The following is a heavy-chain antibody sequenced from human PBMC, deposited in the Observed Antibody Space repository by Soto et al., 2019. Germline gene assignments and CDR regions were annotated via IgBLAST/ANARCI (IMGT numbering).Heavy chain of an antibody. D-gene: IGHD2-21*01. CDR1: GFSLSTDGMC. CDR2: IDWNDDK. CDR3: ARVWWFGEKEYFQN. J-gene: IGHJ1*01. V-gene: IGHV2-70*11. Sequence: GPTLVNPTQTLTLTCTISGFSLSTDGMCVSWIRQPPGKALEWLARIDWNDDKYYSTSLKTRLTISKDTSKKQAVLTMTKLDPADTATYYCARVWWFGEKEYFQNWGQGTLVTVSS.